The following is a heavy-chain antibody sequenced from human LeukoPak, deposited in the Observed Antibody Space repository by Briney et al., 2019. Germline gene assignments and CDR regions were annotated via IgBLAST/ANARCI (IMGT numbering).Heavy chain of an antibody. CDR2: ISSSSSYI. D-gene: IGHD5-12*01. CDR3: ASSRAPYGGYDFDY. V-gene: IGHV3-21*01. J-gene: IGHJ4*02. Sequence: GGSLRLSCAASGFTFSSYSMNWVRQAPGKGLEWGSSISSSSSYIYYADSVKGRFTISRDNAKNSLYLQLNSLRAEDTAVHYCASSRAPYGGYDFDYWGQGTLVTVSS. CDR1: GFTFSSYS.